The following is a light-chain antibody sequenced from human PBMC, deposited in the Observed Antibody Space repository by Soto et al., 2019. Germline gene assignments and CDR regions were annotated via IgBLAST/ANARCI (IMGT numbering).Light chain of an antibody. V-gene: IGKV3-11*01. J-gene: IGKJ3*01. CDR3: QQRSSWPFT. CDR2: ATS. Sequence: EVVLTQSPATLSLSPGEGATLSCRASQSISNYLAWYQQKPGQAPRLLIYATSNRATGIPARFSGSGSGTDFTLTISSLEPEDFAVYSCQQRSSWPFTFGPGTKVDIK. CDR1: QSISNY.